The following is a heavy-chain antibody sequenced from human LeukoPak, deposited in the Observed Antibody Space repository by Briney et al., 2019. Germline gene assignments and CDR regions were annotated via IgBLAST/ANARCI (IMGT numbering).Heavy chain of an antibody. V-gene: IGHV1-2*02. J-gene: IGHJ5*02. CDR2: INPNSGGT. Sequence: ASVKVSCKASGYTFTGYYMHWVRQAPGQGLEWMGWINPNSGGTNCAQKFQGRVTMTRDTSISTAYMELSRLRSDDTAVYYCAREFIPTSLPSTFDPWGQETLVTVSS. D-gene: IGHD1-26*01. CDR3: AREFIPTSLPSTFDP. CDR1: GYTFTGYY.